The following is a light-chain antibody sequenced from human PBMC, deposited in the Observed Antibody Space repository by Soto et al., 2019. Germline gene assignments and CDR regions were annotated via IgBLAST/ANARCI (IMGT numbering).Light chain of an antibody. V-gene: IGLV1-40*01. CDR1: SSKIGAGYD. J-gene: IGLJ1*01. CDR2: GNN. Sequence: QSVLTQPPSVSGAPGQRVTISCTGSSSKIGAGYDVHWYQRLPGTAPKVLIYGNNNRPSGVPDRFSGSKSGTSASLAITGLQAEDEADYYCQSYDSSLSGSYVFGTGTKVTVL. CDR3: QSYDSSLSGSYV.